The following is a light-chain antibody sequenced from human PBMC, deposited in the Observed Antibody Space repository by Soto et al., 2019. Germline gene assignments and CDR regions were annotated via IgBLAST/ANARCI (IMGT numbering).Light chain of an antibody. J-gene: IGLJ1*01. CDR1: SSDVGGYNY. CDR2: EVS. Sequence: QSVLTQPPSASGSPGQSVTISCTGTSSDVGGYNYVSWYRQHPGKAPKLMIYEVSKRPSGVPDRFSGSKSGNTASLTVSGLQAEDEADYYCSSYAASNDFYVFGNGTKVTVL. V-gene: IGLV2-8*01. CDR3: SSYAASNDFYV.